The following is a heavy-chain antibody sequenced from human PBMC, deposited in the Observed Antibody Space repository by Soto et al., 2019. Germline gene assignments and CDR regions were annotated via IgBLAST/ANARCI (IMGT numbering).Heavy chain of an antibody. V-gene: IGHV1-2*02. CDR2: INPNSGGT. J-gene: IGHJ4*02. D-gene: IGHD3-3*01. CDR3: ARALSVLSGMYYDFWSGYSRVFDY. CDR1: GYTFTGYY. Sequence: GASVKVSCKASGYTFTGYYMHWVRQAPGQGLEWVGWINPNSGGTNYAQKFQGRVTMTRDTSISTAYMELSRLRSDDTAVYYCARALSVLSGMYYDFWSGYSRVFDYWGQGTLVTVSS.